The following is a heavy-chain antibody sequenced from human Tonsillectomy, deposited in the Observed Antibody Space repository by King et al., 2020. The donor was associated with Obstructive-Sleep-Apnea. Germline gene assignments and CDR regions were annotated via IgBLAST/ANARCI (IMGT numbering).Heavy chain of an antibody. CDR3: ARVAYVWGSYRYTAPVDY. Sequence: VQLVESGGGVVQPGRSLRLSCAASGFMFNTYAMHWVRQAPGKGLEWVAVISYDGRNIDHADSVKGRFTISRDNSKKTLYLQMNSLRADDTAVYYCARVAYVWGSYRYTAPVDYWGQGALVTVSS. J-gene: IGHJ4*02. CDR2: ISYDGRNI. CDR1: GFMFNTYA. V-gene: IGHV3-30*04. D-gene: IGHD3-16*02.